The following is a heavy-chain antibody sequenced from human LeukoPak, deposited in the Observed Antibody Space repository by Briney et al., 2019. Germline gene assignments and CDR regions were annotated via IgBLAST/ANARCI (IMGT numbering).Heavy chain of an antibody. V-gene: IGHV3-30*04. Sequence: GGSLRLSCAASGFTFSSYAMHWVRQAPGKGLEWVAVISYDGSNKYYADSVKGRFTISRDNSKNTLYLQMNSLRAEDTAVYYCARGAKPLFDYWGQGTLVMVSS. CDR2: ISYDGSNK. CDR1: GFTFSSYA. J-gene: IGHJ4*02. CDR3: ARGAKPLFDY.